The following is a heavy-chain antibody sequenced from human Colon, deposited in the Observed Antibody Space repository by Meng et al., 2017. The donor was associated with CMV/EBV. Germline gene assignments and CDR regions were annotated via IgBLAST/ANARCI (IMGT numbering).Heavy chain of an antibody. D-gene: IGHD5-12*01. J-gene: IGHJ4*02. CDR1: GFSFNGYS. V-gene: IGHV3-30*04. Sequence: GGSLRLSCAASGFSFNGYSIYWVRQTPGKGLEWVAVISNDGSEKDLADSVKGRFTISRDNSKNTVRLQMNSLRPEDTGVYFCARGVYSIRWTQDHWGQGTVVTVS. CDR3: ARGVYSIRWTQDH. CDR2: ISNDGSEK.